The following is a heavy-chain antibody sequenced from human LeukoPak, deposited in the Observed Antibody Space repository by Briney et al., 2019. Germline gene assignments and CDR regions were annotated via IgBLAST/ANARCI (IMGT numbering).Heavy chain of an antibody. V-gene: IGHV4-34*01. CDR3: ARRVPGVVITSYYFDY. CDR1: VVSFSAYY. CDR2: VNHSGST. D-gene: IGHD3-3*01. Sequence: PSETLSLTCAVYVVSFSAYYWSWIRQPPGKGLEWIGEVNHSGSTNYNPSLKSRVSISVDTSKNQFSLKLSSVTAADTAVYYCARRVPGVVITSYYFDYWGQGTLVTVSS. J-gene: IGHJ4*02.